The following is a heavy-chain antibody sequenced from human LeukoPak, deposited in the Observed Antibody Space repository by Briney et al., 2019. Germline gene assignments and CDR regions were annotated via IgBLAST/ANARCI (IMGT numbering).Heavy chain of an antibody. D-gene: IGHD5-12*01. CDR3: ARVLGYSGYDLAY. J-gene: IGHJ4*02. Sequence: GGSLRLSCAASGFTVSTNYMNWVRQAPGKGLEWVGRTRNKANSYTTEYAASVKGRFTISRDDSKNSLYLQMNSLKTEDTAVYYCARVLGYSGYDLAYWGQGTLVTVSS. CDR2: TRNKANSYTT. CDR1: GFTVSTNY. V-gene: IGHV3-72*01.